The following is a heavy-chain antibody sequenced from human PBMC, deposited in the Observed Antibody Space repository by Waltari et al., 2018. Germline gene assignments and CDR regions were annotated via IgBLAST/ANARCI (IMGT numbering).Heavy chain of an antibody. CDR2: MIPILGIA. CDR3: ARDGYYDSSGYFEY. D-gene: IGHD3-22*01. CDR1: GGTFSSYA. V-gene: IGHV1-69*10. J-gene: IGHJ4*02. Sequence: QVQLVQSGAEVKKPGSSVKVSCKASGGTFSSYAISWVRQAPGQGLGCMGGMIPILGIANYAQKFQGRVTITADKSTSTAYMELSSLRSEDTAVYYCARDGYYDSSGYFEYWGQGTLVTVSS.